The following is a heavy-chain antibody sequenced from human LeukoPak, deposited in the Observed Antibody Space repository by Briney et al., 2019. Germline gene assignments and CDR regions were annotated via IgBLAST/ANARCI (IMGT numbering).Heavy chain of an antibody. Sequence: SETLSLTCTVSGGSISTGAYYWSWIRQHPGKGLEWIGYIYYSGSTYYNPSLKSRITISVDTSKNHFSLKLSSVTAADTAVYYCARANYYDSSGYYYNAFDIWGQGTMVTVSS. V-gene: IGHV4-30-4*08. D-gene: IGHD3-22*01. CDR2: IYYSGST. J-gene: IGHJ3*02. CDR3: ARANYYDSSGYYYNAFDI. CDR1: GGSISTGAYY.